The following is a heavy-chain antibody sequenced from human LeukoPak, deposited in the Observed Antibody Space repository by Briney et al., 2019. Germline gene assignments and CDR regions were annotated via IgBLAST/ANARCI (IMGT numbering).Heavy chain of an antibody. D-gene: IGHD3-22*01. CDR3: AKDPRDYDRAAN. CDR1: GFTFSSYA. Sequence: GGSLRLPCAASGFTFSSYAMRWVRQAPGEGLEWDCTISGSGGSTSYADSVKGRFTISRDNSKNTLYLQMNSLRAEDTAVYYCAKDPRDYDRAANWGQGTLVTVSS. V-gene: IGHV3-23*01. CDR2: ISGSGGST. J-gene: IGHJ4*02.